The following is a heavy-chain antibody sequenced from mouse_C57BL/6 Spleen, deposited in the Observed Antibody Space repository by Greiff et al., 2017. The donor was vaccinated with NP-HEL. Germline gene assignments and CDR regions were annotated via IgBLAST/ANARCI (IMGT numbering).Heavy chain of an antibody. CDR1: GYSITSGYY. Sequence: EVQRVESGPGLVKPSQSLSLTCSVTGYSITSGYYWNWIRQFPGNKLEWMGYISYDGSNNYNPSLKNRISITRDTSKNQFFLKLNSVTTEDTATYYCARGGGYFDVWGTGTTVTVSS. V-gene: IGHV3-6*01. CDR2: ISYDGSN. CDR3: ARGGGYFDV. J-gene: IGHJ1*03.